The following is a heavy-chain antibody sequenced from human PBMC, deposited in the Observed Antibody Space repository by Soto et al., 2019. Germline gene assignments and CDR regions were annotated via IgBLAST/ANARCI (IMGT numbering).Heavy chain of an antibody. CDR1: GGSISSSNW. CDR3: ARGGVDYYDSSGYYFSPYYFDY. J-gene: IGHJ4*02. D-gene: IGHD3-22*01. V-gene: IGHV4-4*02. CDR2: IYHSGST. Sequence: SETLSLTCAVSGGSISSSNWWSWVRQPPGKGLEWIGEIYHSGSTNYNPSLKSRVTISVDKSKNQFSLKLSSVTAADTAVYYCARGGVDYYDSSGYYFSPYYFDYWGQGTLVTVSS.